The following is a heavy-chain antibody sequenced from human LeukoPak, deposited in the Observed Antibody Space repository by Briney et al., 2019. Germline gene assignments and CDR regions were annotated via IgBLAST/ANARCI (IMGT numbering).Heavy chain of an antibody. V-gene: IGHV4-34*01. Sequence: SKTLSLTCAVYGGSFSGYYWSWIRQPPGKGLEWIGEINHSGSTNYNPSLKSRVTISVDTSKNQFSLKLSSVTAADTAVYYCARAGRGVPLDYWGQGTLVTVSS. D-gene: IGHD3-10*01. CDR3: ARAGRGVPLDY. CDR1: GGSFSGYY. CDR2: INHSGST. J-gene: IGHJ4*02.